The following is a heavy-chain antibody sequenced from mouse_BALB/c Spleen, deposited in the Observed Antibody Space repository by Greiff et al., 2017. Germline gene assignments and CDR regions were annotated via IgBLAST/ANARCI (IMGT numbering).Heavy chain of an antibody. CDR3: AREGSYDGAHYAMDY. V-gene: IGHV1S135*01. J-gene: IGHJ4*01. CDR1: GYAFTSYN. CDR2: IDPYNGGT. D-gene: IGHD2-12*01. Sequence: EVHLVESGPELVKPGASVKVSCKASGYAFTSYNMYWVKQSHGKSLEWIGYIDPYNGGTSYNQKFKGKATLTVDKSSSTAYMHLNSLTSEDSAVYYCAREGSYDGAHYAMDYWGQGTSVTVSS.